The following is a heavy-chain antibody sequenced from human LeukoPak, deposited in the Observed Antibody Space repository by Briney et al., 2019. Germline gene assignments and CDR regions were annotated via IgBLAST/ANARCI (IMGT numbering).Heavy chain of an antibody. J-gene: IGHJ4*02. Sequence: PGGSLRLSCAASGFTFSSYAMSWVRHAPGKGLEWVSAISGSGDTTYYQASVKGRFTISRDNSKNTLYLQMNSLRAEDTAVYYCAKDLGTRMLLFPSDYWGQGTLVTVSS. CDR3: AKDLGTRMLLFPSDY. V-gene: IGHV3-23*01. CDR2: ISGSGDTT. CDR1: GFTFSSYA. D-gene: IGHD2-8*01.